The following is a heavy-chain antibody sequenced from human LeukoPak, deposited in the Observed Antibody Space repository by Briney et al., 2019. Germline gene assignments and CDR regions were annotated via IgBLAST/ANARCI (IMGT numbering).Heavy chain of an antibody. CDR2: IWYDGSNK. Sequence: PGRSLRLSCAASGFTFSSYGMHWVRQAPGKGLEWVAVIWYDGSNKYYADSVKGRFTISRDNSKNTLYLRMNSLRAEDTAVYYCARERPPYYYMDVWGKGTTVTVSS. CDR1: GFTFSSYG. J-gene: IGHJ6*03. D-gene: IGHD6-6*01. V-gene: IGHV3-33*01. CDR3: ARERPPYYYMDV.